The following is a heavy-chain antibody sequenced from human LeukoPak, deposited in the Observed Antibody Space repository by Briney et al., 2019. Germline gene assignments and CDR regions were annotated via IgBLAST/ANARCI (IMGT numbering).Heavy chain of an antibody. V-gene: IGHV3-23*01. CDR2: ISGSGGST. D-gene: IGHD7-27*01. CDR1: GFTFTNYA. J-gene: IGHJ4*02. CDR3: ARVTGDHRFDY. Sequence: GGSLRLSCAASGFTFTNYAMNWVRQAPGKGLEWVSAISGSGGSTYYADSVKGRFTISRDNSKNTLYLQMNSLRAEDTAVYYCARVTGDHRFDYWGQGTLVTVSS.